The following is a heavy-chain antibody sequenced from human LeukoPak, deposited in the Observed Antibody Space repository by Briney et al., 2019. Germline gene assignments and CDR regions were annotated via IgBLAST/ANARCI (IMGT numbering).Heavy chain of an antibody. V-gene: IGHV2-70*04. J-gene: IGHJ3*01. CDR2: IDWDDDK. CDR3: ARMNYDAFDV. D-gene: IGHD1-7*01. CDR1: GFSLSTSGMR. Sequence: GPTLVNPTQTLTLTCTFSGFSLSTSGMRVSWIRQPPGEALEWLARIDWDDDKFYSTSLKTRLTISKDTSKNQVVLTVTHMDPVDTATYYCARMNYDAFDVWGQGTMVTVSS.